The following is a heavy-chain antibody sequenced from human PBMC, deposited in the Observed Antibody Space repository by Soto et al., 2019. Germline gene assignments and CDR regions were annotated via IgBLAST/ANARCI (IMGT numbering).Heavy chain of an antibody. CDR2: MYYSGGT. D-gene: IGHD2-15*01. CDR1: GGSIISSSYY. CDR3: ARHEKAYGRVVVGWFDL. V-gene: IGHV4-39*01. Sequence: PSETLSLTCTVSGGSIISSSYYWGWIRQPPGKGLEWIGSMYYSGGTYYNPSLRSRVTISVDTSKNQFSLKLSPVTAADTAVYYCARHEKAYGRVVVGWFDLWGQGTLVTVS. J-gene: IGHJ5*02.